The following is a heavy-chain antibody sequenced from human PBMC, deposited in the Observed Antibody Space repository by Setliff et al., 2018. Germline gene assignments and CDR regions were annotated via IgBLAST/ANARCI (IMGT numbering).Heavy chain of an antibody. V-gene: IGHV3-15*07. J-gene: IGHJ4*02. CDR1: GFTFSNAW. D-gene: IGHD2-2*01. Sequence: PGGSLRLSCAASGFTFSNAWMNWVRQAPGKGLEWVGRIKSKTDGGTTDYAAPVKGRFTISRDDSKNTLYLQMNSLKTEDTAVYYCTTWPENGGGSRVLVPAAIFEPTDGKDYWGQGTLVTVSS. CDR3: TTWPENGGGSRVLVPAAIFEPTDGKDY. CDR2: IKSKTDGGTT.